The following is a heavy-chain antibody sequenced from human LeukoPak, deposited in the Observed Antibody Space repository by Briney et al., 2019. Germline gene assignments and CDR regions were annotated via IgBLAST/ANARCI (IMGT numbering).Heavy chain of an antibody. Sequence: SVKVPCKASGGTFSSYAISWVRQAPGQGLEWMGRIIPIFGTANYAQKFQGRVTITTDESTSTAYMELSSLRSEDTAVYYCARERDTAMVLPFDYWGQGTLVTVSS. V-gene: IGHV1-69*05. CDR3: ARERDTAMVLPFDY. J-gene: IGHJ4*02. CDR1: GGTFSSYA. CDR2: IIPIFGTA. D-gene: IGHD5-18*01.